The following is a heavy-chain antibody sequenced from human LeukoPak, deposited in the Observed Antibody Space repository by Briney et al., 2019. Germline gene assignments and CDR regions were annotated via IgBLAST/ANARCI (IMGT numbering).Heavy chain of an antibody. CDR3: ARDHSAWSAGGMDY. V-gene: IGHV3-30*03. D-gene: IGHD6-19*01. Sequence: GGSLRLSCAASGFTFSSYGMHWVRQAPGKGLEWVAVISYDGSNKYYADSVKGRFTISRDNAKNSLYLQMNSLRAEDTAVYYCARDHSAWSAGGMDYWGQGTLVTVSS. CDR1: GFTFSSYG. J-gene: IGHJ4*02. CDR2: ISYDGSNK.